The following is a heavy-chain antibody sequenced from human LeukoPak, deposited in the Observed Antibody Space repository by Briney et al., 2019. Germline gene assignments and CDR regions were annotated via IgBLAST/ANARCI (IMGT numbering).Heavy chain of an antibody. CDR1: GYTFTSYG. J-gene: IGHJ6*02. CDR2: IGAYNGNT. Sequence: ASVKVSCKASGYTFTSYGISWVRQAPGQGLEWMGWIGAYNGNTNYAQKLQGRVTMTTDTSTSTAYMELRSLRSDDTAVYYCARDIPTTLRIAMWEDRNYYYYGMDVWGQGTTVTVSS. CDR3: ARDIPTTLRIAMWEDRNYYYYGMDV. V-gene: IGHV1-18*01. D-gene: IGHD2-21*01.